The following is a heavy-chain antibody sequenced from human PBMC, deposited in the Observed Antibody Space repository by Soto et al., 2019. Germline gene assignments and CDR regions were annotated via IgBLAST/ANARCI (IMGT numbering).Heavy chain of an antibody. CDR2: ISGSGGST. Sequence: GGSLRLSCAASGFTFSSYAMSWVRQAPGKGLEWVSAISGSGGSTYYADSVKGRFTISRDNSKNTLYLQMNSLRAEDTAVYYCAIPPGPKAIFGVVIIRTPTGPWGQGTLVTVSS. CDR3: AIPPGPKAIFGVVIIRTPTGP. J-gene: IGHJ5*02. V-gene: IGHV3-23*01. D-gene: IGHD3-3*01. CDR1: GFTFSSYA.